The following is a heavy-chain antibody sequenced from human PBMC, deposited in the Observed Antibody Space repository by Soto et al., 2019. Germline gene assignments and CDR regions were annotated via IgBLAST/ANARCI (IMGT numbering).Heavy chain of an antibody. J-gene: IGHJ4*02. Sequence: GGSLRLSCAASGFTFSTYAMSWVRQAPGKGLEWVSTIDNSGGITYYADSVKGRFTISRDNSKNTLYLQMNSLRAEDTAVYYCARDYYYDSSGYYAGFDYWGQGTLVTVSS. CDR1: GFTFSTYA. CDR3: ARDYYYDSSGYYAGFDY. V-gene: IGHV3-23*01. CDR2: IDNSGGIT. D-gene: IGHD3-22*01.